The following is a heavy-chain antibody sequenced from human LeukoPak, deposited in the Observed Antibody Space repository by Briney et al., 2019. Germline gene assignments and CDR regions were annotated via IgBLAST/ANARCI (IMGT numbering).Heavy chain of an antibody. CDR1: GGTFSSYA. CDR2: IIPILGIA. J-gene: IGHJ4*02. V-gene: IGHV1-69*04. CDR3: ASHESVGATTPNDY. Sequence: SVKVSCKASGGTFSSYAISWVRQAPGQGLEWMGRIIPILGIANYAQKFQGRVTITADKSTSTAYTELSSLRSEDTAVYYCASHESVGATTPNDYWGQGTLVTVSS. D-gene: IGHD1-26*01.